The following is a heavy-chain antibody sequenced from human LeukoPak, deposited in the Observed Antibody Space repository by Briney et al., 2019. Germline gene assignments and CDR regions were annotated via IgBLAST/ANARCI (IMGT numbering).Heavy chain of an antibody. J-gene: IGHJ4*02. V-gene: IGHV1-2*02. CDR3: ARVRRIKYYYYSSGYNHY. Sequence: ASVQVSCKASGYTFTGYYMHWVRQAPGQGLEWMGWINPKSGGTNYAQKFQGRATMTRDTSISTAYMELSRLRSDDTAVYYWARVRRIKYYYYSSGYNHYWGQGTLVTVSS. D-gene: IGHD3-22*01. CDR2: INPKSGGT. CDR1: GYTFTGYY.